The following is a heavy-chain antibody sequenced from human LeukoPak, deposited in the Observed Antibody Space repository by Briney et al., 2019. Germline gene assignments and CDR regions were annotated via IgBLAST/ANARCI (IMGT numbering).Heavy chain of an antibody. Sequence: GGSLRLSCAASGFTFSDYYMSWIRQAPGKGLEWVSYISSSGSTIYYADSVKGRFTISRDNAKNSLYLQMNSLRAEDTAVYYCAKDRRTMLRGVISGFDYWGQGTLVTVSS. CDR2: ISSSGSTI. CDR1: GFTFSDYY. V-gene: IGHV3-11*01. J-gene: IGHJ4*02. CDR3: AKDRRTMLRGVISGFDY. D-gene: IGHD3-10*01.